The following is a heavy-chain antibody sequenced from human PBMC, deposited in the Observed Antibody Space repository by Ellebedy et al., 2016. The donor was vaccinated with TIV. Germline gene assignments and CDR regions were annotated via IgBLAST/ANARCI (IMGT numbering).Heavy chain of an antibody. CDR2: ISSTGTTI. CDR3: ARDPVGVGPAFDV. V-gene: IGHV3-48*03. J-gene: IGHJ3*01. Sequence: PGGSLRLSCAASGFTFRNNSMNWVRQAPGKGLEWVSYISSTGTTIYYADFVKGRFTISRDNAKISLYLQMNSLRAEDTAIYFCARDPVGVGPAFDVWGQGTMVTVSS. D-gene: IGHD4-23*01. CDR1: GFTFRNNS.